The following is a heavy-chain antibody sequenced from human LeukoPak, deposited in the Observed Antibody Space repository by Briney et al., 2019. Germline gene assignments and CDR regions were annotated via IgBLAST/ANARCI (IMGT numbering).Heavy chain of an antibody. J-gene: IGHJ4*02. V-gene: IGHV1-69*04. CDR2: IIPVLGIT. Sequence: GASVKVSCKASGGTFSSYAISWVRQAPGQGLEWMGRIIPVLGITNYAQNFQGKVTITADKSTSTAYMELSSLRSEDTAVYYCARDGTGEYYFDYWGQGTLVTVSS. CDR1: GGTFSSYA. D-gene: IGHD7-27*01. CDR3: ARDGTGEYYFDY.